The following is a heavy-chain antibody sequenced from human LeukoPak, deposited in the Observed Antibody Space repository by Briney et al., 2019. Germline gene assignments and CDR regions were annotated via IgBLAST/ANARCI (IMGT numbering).Heavy chain of an antibody. CDR3: ARSGRGTYYYFDW. CDR2: ISGSNGNT. CDR1: GYSFTRYG. D-gene: IGHD1-26*01. V-gene: IGHV1-18*01. Sequence: VKVSCKASGYSFTRYGMSWVRQAPGQGPEWMGWISGSNGNTNYAQKFQGRVTLTTDTSASTAYMELRSLRSDDAAVYYCARSGRGTYYYFDWWGQGTLVTVSS. J-gene: IGHJ4*02.